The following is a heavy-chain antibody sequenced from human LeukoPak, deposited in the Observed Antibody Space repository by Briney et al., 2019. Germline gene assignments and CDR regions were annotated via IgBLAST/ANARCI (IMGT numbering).Heavy chain of an antibody. D-gene: IGHD3-10*01. CDR3: ARESYGSGSYYMDV. CDR2: IYTSGST. V-gene: IGHV4-4*07. Sequence: SETLSLTCTVSGGSISSYYWSWIRQPAGKGLEWIGRIYTSGSTNYNPSLKSRVTMSVDTSKNQFSLKLTSVTAADTAMYYCARESYGSGSYYMDVWGKGTTVTISS. J-gene: IGHJ6*03. CDR1: GGSISSYY.